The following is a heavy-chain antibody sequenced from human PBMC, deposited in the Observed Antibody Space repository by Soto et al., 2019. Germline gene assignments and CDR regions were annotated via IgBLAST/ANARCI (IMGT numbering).Heavy chain of an antibody. V-gene: IGHV1-69*04. CDR1: GGTFSSYT. D-gene: IGHD3-10*01. CDR3: ARDKGIGELLH. CDR2: IIPILGIA. J-gene: IGHJ4*02. Sequence: GASVKVSFKASGGTFSSYTISWVRQAPGQGLEWMGRIIPILGIANYAQKFQGRVTITADKSTSTAYMELSSLRSEDTAVYYCARDKGIGELLHWGQGTRVTVAS.